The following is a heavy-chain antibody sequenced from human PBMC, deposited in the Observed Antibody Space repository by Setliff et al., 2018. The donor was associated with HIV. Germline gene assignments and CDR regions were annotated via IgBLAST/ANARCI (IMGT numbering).Heavy chain of an antibody. V-gene: IGHV7-4-1*02. Sequence: GASVKVSCKASGYTFTNYAMNWLRQAPGQGLEWMGWIDTNTGNPTYAQGFTGRFVFSLDTFVSTAFLQISTLKAEDTAVYYCARLSPYGDYLLFQYWGQGTQVTVSS. CDR3: ARLSPYGDYLLFQY. CDR2: IDTNTGNP. J-gene: IGHJ4*02. CDR1: GYTFTNYA. D-gene: IGHD4-17*01.